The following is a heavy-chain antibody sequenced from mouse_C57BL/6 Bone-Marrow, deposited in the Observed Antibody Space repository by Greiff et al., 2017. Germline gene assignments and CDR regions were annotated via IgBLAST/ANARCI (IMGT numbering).Heavy chain of an antibody. J-gene: IGHJ4*01. CDR2: INPSTGGT. V-gene: IGHV1-42*01. Sequence: EVQLQQSGPELVKPGASVKISCKASGYSFTGYYMNWVKQSPEKSLEWIGEINPSTGGTTYNQKFKAKATLTVDKSSSTAYMQLKSLTSEDSAVYDCARLYTGTGYAMDYWGQGTSVTVSS. D-gene: IGHD1-1*01. CDR3: ARLYTGTGYAMDY. CDR1: GYSFTGYY.